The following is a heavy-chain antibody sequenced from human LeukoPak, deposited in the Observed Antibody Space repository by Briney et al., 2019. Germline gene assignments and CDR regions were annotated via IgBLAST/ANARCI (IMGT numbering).Heavy chain of an antibody. D-gene: IGHD4-11*01. CDR3: AREGYDYSKPDY. Sequence: SVKVSCKASGYTFTGYYMHWVRQAPGQGLEWMGGIIPIFGTANYAQKFQGRVTITADESTSTAYMELSSLRSEDTAVYYCAREGYDYSKPDYWGQGTLVTVSS. J-gene: IGHJ4*02. V-gene: IGHV1-69*13. CDR1: GYTFTGYY. CDR2: IIPIFGTA.